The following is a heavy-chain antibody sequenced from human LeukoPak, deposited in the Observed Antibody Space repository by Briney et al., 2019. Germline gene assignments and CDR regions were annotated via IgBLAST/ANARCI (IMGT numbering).Heavy chain of an antibody. Sequence: GRSLRLSCAASGFTFSSYGMHWVRQAPGKGLEWVAVIWYDGSNKYYADSVKGRFTISRDNSKNTLYLQMNSLRAEDTAAYYCAKGTERYREVSSFDSWGQGTLVTVSS. V-gene: IGHV3-33*06. D-gene: IGHD3-10*01. CDR3: AKGTERYREVSSFDS. J-gene: IGHJ4*02. CDR1: GFTFSSYG. CDR2: IWYDGSNK.